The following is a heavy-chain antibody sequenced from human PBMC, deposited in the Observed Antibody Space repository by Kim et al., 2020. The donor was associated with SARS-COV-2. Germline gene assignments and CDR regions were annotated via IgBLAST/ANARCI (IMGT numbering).Heavy chain of an antibody. J-gene: IGHJ3*02. CDR2: T. Sequence: TNYHPPPKSRVTISVDTSKNQFSLKLSSVTAADTAVYYCASGLGEARIWGQGTMVTVSS. V-gene: IGHV4-59*09. CDR3: ASGLGEARI. D-gene: IGHD3-10*01.